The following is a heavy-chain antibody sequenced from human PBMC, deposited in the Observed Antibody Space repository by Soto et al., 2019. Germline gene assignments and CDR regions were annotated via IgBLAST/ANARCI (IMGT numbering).Heavy chain of an antibody. V-gene: IGHV1-24*01. CDR1: GYTMTEVL. D-gene: IGHD6-13*01. J-gene: IGHJ3*02. CDR2: FDPEDGET. Sequence: ASLKGYWKVAGYTMTEVLIHRGLLAPGKGLEWMGGFDPEDGETIYAQKFQGRVTMTEDTSTDTAYMELSSLRSEDTAVYYCATDSIAAGRAFDIWGQGTMVTVSS. CDR3: ATDSIAAGRAFDI.